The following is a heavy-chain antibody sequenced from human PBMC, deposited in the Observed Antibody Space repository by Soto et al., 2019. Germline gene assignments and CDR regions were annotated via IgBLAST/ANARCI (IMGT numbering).Heavy chain of an antibody. D-gene: IGHD2-2*01. CDR2: MYHSGST. J-gene: IGHJ4*02. CDR3: ARVPDY. CDR1: GCSISSGGYS. V-gene: IGHV4-30-2*01. Sequence: SETLSLTCAVSGCSISSGGYSWSWIRQPPGKGLEWIGYMYHSGSTYYNPSLKSRVTISIDRSKNQFSLKLSSVTAADTAVYYCARVPDYWGQGILVTSP.